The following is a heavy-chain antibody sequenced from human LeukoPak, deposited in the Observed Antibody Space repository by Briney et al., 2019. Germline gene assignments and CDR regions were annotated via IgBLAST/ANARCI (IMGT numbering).Heavy chain of an antibody. CDR2: INPNSGGT. J-gene: IGHJ4*02. V-gene: IGHV1-2*02. CDR3: ARGGEYYDSSGYYKFLVDY. CDR1: GYTFTGYY. D-gene: IGHD3-22*01. Sequence: GASVEVSCKASGYTFTGYYTHWVRQAPGQGLEWMGWINPNSGGTNYAQKFQGRVTMTRDTSISTAYMELSRLRSDDTAVYYCARGGEYYDSSGYYKFLVDYWGQGTLVTVSS.